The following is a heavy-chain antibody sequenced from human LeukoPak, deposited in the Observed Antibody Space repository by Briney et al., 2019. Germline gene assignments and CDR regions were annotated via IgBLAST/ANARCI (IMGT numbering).Heavy chain of an antibody. V-gene: IGHV1-58*01. CDR2: IVVGSGNT. Sequence: ASVKVSCKSSGFTFTSSAVQWVRQTRGQRLGWIGWIVVGSGNTNYAQKFQERVTITRDMSTSTAYMELSSLRSEDTAVYYCAAAGVGDGPPKSDAFDIWGQGTMVTVSS. CDR1: GFTFTSSA. D-gene: IGHD2-21*02. J-gene: IGHJ3*02. CDR3: AAAGVGDGPPKSDAFDI.